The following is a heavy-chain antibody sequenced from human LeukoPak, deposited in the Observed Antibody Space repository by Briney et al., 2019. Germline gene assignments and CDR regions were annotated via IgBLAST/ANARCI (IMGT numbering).Heavy chain of an antibody. J-gene: IGHJ4*02. CDR1: GGSFSGYY. V-gene: IGHV4-34*01. D-gene: IGHD3-22*01. CDR3: ASPGLNYYDSSGYSFGGDY. Sequence: SETLSLTCAVYGGSFSGYYWSWIRQPPGKGLEWIGEINHSGSTNYNPSLKSRVTISVDTSKNQFSLKLSSVTATDTAVYYCASPGLNYYDSSGYSFGGDYWGQGTLVTVSS. CDR2: INHSGST.